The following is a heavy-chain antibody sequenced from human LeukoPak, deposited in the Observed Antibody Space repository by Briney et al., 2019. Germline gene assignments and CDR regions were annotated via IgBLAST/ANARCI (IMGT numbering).Heavy chain of an antibody. CDR1: GFTFSSYA. Sequence: GGSLRLSCAASGFTFSSYAMSWVRQAPGKGLEWVGRIKSKNDGGTADYAAPVKGRFTISRDDSKNTLYLQMNSLKTEDTAIYYCTSYRGRMDDWGQGTTVTVSS. V-gene: IGHV3-15*01. J-gene: IGHJ6*02. CDR3: TSYRGRMDD. CDR2: IKSKNDGGTA. D-gene: IGHD1-1*01.